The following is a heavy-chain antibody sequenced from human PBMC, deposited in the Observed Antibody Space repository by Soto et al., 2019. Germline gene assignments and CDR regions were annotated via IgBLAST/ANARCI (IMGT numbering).Heavy chain of an antibody. Sequence: GASVKVSCKASGGTFSSYAISWVRQAPGQGLEWMGGIIPIFGTANYAQKFQGRATITADESTSTAYMELSSLRSEDMAVYYCARVPGGGDYYYYGMDVWGQGTTVTVSS. CDR3: ARVPGGGDYYYYGMDV. CDR2: IIPIFGTA. D-gene: IGHD2-2*01. V-gene: IGHV1-69*13. J-gene: IGHJ6*02. CDR1: GGTFSSYA.